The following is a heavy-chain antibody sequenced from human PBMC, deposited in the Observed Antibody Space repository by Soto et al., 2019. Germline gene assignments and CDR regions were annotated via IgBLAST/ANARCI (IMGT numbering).Heavy chain of an antibody. CDR3: ASLLGIKFDY. D-gene: IGHD3-10*01. Sequence: SETLSLTCTVTGDSISSRSYYWGWIRQPPGKGLEWIGSIYYSGSTYNNPSLKSRVTISVDTSQNQFSLKPNSLTAADTAVYYCASLLGIKFDYWGQGALVTVSS. CDR1: GDSISSRSYY. CDR2: IYYSGST. V-gene: IGHV4-39*01. J-gene: IGHJ4*02.